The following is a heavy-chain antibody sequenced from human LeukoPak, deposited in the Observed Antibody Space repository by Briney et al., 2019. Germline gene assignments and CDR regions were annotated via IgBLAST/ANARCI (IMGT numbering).Heavy chain of an antibody. CDR1: GFTFSSYS. Sequence: KAGGSLRLSCAASGFTFSSYSMNWVRQAPGKGLEWVSSISSSSSYIYYADSVKGRFTISRDNAKNSLYLQMNSLRAEDTAVYYCARSYYDSSGYYVKDDAFDIWGQGTMVTFSS. J-gene: IGHJ3*02. D-gene: IGHD3-22*01. CDR2: ISSSSSYI. CDR3: ARSYYDSSGYYVKDDAFDI. V-gene: IGHV3-21*01.